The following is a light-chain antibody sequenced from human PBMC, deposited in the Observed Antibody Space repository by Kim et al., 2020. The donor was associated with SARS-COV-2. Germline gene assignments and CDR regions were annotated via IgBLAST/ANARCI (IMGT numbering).Light chain of an antibody. CDR2: GKN. J-gene: IGLJ2*01. Sequence: SSELTQDPAVSVALGQTVRITCQGDSLRSYYATGYQQKPGQAPRVVIYGKNNRPSGIPDRFSGSSSGNTASLTITGTQAGDEADYYCNSRGSNDDVVFGGGTQLTVL. CDR3: NSRGSNDDVV. CDR1: SLRSYY. V-gene: IGLV3-19*01.